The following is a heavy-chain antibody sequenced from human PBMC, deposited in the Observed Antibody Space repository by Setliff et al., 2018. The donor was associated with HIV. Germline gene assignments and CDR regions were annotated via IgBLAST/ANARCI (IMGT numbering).Heavy chain of an antibody. V-gene: IGHV4-4*07. J-gene: IGHJ4*02. CDR2: IYTSGST. Sequence: SETLSLTCAVSAYSISSGYYWGWIRQPAGKGLEWIGRIYTSGSTNYNPSLKSRVTMSVDTSKNQFSLKLSSVTAADTAVYYCARDGFWSGYIDYWGQGTLVTVSS. CDR1: AYSISSGYY. CDR3: ARDGFWSGYIDY. D-gene: IGHD3-3*01.